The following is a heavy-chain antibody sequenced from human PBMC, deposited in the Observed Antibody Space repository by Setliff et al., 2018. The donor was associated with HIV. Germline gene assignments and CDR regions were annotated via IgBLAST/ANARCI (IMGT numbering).Heavy chain of an antibody. V-gene: IGHV2-26*01. Sequence: SGPTLVNPTETLTLTCTVSGFSLSNTRMGVSWIRQPPGKALEWLAHIFPNDKKSYSASLKSRVTISEDTSKSQVVLTMTNMDPLDTATYFCARYNFRRGYWDYFDYWGQGTQVTVSS. CDR3: ARYNFRRGYWDYFDY. D-gene: IGHD3-3*01. CDR1: GFSLSNTRMG. J-gene: IGHJ4*02. CDR2: IFPNDKK.